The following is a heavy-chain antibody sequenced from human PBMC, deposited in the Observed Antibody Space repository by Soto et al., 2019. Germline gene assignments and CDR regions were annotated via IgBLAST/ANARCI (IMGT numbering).Heavy chain of an antibody. Sequence: EVQLVESGGGLVQPGGSLRLSCAASGFAFSSYEMNWVRQAPGKGLEWVSYISSSAKTIYYADSVKGRFTISRDNAKSSLYLQMNSLRAEDAAVYYCARDRDSDTFFPYFYGMDVWGKGTTVTVSS. D-gene: IGHD3-16*01. J-gene: IGHJ6*04. CDR3: ARDRDSDTFFPYFYGMDV. V-gene: IGHV3-48*03. CDR1: GFAFSSYE. CDR2: ISSSAKTI.